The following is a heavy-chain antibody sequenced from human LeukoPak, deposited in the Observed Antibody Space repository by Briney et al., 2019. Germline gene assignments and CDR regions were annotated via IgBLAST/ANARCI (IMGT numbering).Heavy chain of an antibody. CDR1: GGSFSGYY. Sequence: SETLSLTCAVYGGSFSGYYWSWIRQPPGKGLEWIGEINHSGSTNYNPSLKSRVTISVDTSKNQFSLKLSSVTAADTAVYYCARVRGVDTAVSRIFDYWGQGTLVTVSS. J-gene: IGHJ4*02. D-gene: IGHD5-18*01. CDR2: INHSGST. V-gene: IGHV4-34*01. CDR3: ARVRGVDTAVSRIFDY.